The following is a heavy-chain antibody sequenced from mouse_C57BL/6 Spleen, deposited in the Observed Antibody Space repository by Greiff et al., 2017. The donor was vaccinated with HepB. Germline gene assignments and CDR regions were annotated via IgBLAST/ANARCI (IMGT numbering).Heavy chain of an antibody. CDR2: IDPSDSET. J-gene: IGHJ3*01. CDR3: ARFYDGYYAWFAY. CDR1: GYTFTSYW. D-gene: IGHD2-3*01. Sequence: QVQLQQSGAELVRPGSSVKLSCKASGYTFTSYWMHWVKQRPIQGLEWIGNIDPSDSETNYNQKFKDKATLTVDKSSSTAYMQLSSLTSEDSEVYYCARFYDGYYAWFAYWGQRTLVTVSA. V-gene: IGHV1-52*01.